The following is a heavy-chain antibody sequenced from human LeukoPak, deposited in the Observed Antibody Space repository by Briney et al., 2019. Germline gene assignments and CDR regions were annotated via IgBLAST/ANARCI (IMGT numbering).Heavy chain of an antibody. Sequence: GGSLRPSCAASGFTFSSYAMSWVRQAPGKGLEWVSAISGSGGSTYYADSVKGRFTISRDNSKNTLYLQMNSLRAEDTAVYYCAKGTPLTTVTTRTFDPWGQGTLVTVSS. V-gene: IGHV3-23*01. CDR3: AKGTPLTTVTTRTFDP. D-gene: IGHD4-17*01. J-gene: IGHJ5*02. CDR1: GFTFSSYA. CDR2: ISGSGGST.